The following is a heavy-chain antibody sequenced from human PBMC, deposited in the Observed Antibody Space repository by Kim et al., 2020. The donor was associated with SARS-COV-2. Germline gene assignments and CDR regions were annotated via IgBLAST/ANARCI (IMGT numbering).Heavy chain of an antibody. J-gene: IGHJ5*02. D-gene: IGHD2-2*01. Sequence: QRFQGRVTITREDSTSPACLELSSLRSEDTAVYYCAREEGVVPAGWFDPWGQGTLVTVSS. CDR3: AREEGVVPAGWFDP. V-gene: IGHV1-69*01.